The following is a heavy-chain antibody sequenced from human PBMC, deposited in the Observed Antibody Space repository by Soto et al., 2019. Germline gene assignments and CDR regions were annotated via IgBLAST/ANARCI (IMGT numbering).Heavy chain of an antibody. CDR2: IIPIFGTA. J-gene: IGHJ5*02. CDR3: ARIYCSGGSCYSAGWFDP. V-gene: IGHV1-69*06. CDR1: GGTSSSYA. D-gene: IGHD2-15*01. Sequence: SVKVSCKASGGTSSSYAISWVRQAPGQGLEWMGGIIPIFGTANYAQKFQGRVTITADKSTSTAYMELSSLRSEDTAVYYCARIYCSGGSCYSAGWFDPWGQGTLVTVSS.